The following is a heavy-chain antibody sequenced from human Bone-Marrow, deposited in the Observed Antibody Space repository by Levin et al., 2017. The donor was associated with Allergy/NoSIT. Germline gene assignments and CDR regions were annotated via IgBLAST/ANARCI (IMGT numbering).Heavy chain of an antibody. V-gene: IGHV1-24*01. CDR3: ATVTAPNWFDS. CDR2: FDPEDGEM. D-gene: IGHD2-21*02. CDR1: GDTLSKLS. Sequence: GASVKVSCKVSGDTLSKLSISWVRQAPGKGLEWMGGFDPEDGEMKYAQKLQGRVTMTEDTSTDTANMELTSLRSEDTGMYYCATVTAPNWFDSLCQGTLVIVSS. J-gene: IGHJ5*01.